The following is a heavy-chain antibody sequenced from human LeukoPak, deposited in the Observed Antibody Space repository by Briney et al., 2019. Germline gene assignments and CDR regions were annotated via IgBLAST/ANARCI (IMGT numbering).Heavy chain of an antibody. V-gene: IGHV3-72*01. Sequence: GGSLRLSCAAPGFTFSSYAMHWVRQAPGKGLEWVGRSRNKANSYTTEYAASVRGRFTISRDDSKNSLYLQMNSLKIEDTAVYYCIRVNNGYAKDFDYWGQGTLVTVSS. CDR2: SRNKANSYTT. CDR3: IRVNNGYAKDFDY. J-gene: IGHJ4*02. CDR1: GFTFSSYA. D-gene: IGHD2-8*01.